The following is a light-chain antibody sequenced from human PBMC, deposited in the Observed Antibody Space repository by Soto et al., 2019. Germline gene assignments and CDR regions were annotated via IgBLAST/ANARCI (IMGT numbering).Light chain of an antibody. CDR1: SSDVGGYNY. CDR2: DVS. J-gene: IGLJ3*02. V-gene: IGLV2-14*01. CDR3: SSYTSSSTLNWV. Sequence: QSALTQPASVSGSPGQSITISCTGTSSDVGGYNYVSWYQQHPGKAPKLMIYDVSNRPSGVSNRFSGSKSGNTASLTISGRQAEDEADYYCSSYTSSSTLNWVFGGGTKVTVL.